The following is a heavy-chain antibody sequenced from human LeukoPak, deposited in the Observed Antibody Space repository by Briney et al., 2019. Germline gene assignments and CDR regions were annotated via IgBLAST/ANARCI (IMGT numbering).Heavy chain of an antibody. Sequence: SGGSLRLSCAASGFTVSSNYMSWVRQAPGKGLEWVSAISGSGGSTYYADSVKGRFTISRDNSKNTLYLQMNSLRAEDTAVYYCARETHMANFDYWGQGTLVTVSS. J-gene: IGHJ4*02. D-gene: IGHD2-21*01. V-gene: IGHV3-23*01. CDR2: ISGSGGST. CDR3: ARETHMANFDY. CDR1: GFTVSSNY.